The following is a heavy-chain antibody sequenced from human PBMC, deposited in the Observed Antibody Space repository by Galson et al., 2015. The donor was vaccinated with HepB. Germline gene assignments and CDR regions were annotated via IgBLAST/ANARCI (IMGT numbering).Heavy chain of an antibody. D-gene: IGHD1-26*01. Sequence: ETLSLTCTVSGASISSSRYYWGWIRQPPGKGLEWIGNIYYSGGTYYNPSLKSRVTISVDTSKNQFSLRLSSVTAADTTVYYCGTMGASWAFDIWGQGTMVTVSS. CDR2: IYYSGGT. J-gene: IGHJ3*02. CDR3: GTMGASWAFDI. V-gene: IGHV4-39*01. CDR1: GASISSSRYY.